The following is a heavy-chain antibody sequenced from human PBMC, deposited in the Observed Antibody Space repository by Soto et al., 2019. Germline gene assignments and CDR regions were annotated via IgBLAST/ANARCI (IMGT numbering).Heavy chain of an antibody. V-gene: IGHV4-39*01. CDR2: IYYSGTT. CDR1: GGSISSSRYH. CDR3: ARSISVAVDF. Sequence: SETLSLTCTVSGGSISSSRYHWGWIRQPPGKGLEWIGSIYYSGTTYYNPSLKSRVTISVDTSKNQFSLKLSSVTAADTAVYYCARSISVAVDFWGQGTLVTVSS. D-gene: IGHD6-19*01. J-gene: IGHJ4*02.